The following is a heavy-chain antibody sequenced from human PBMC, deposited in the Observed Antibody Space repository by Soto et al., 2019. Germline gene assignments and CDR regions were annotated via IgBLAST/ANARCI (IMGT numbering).Heavy chain of an antibody. J-gene: IGHJ5*02. CDR2: IDSSGEK. V-gene: IGHV2-26*01. D-gene: IGHD6-19*01. CDR1: GLSITDSEMG. CDR3: ARRHLAVAVSPWFDH. Sequence: QVTLKASGPVLAKPTETLTLRCTVSGLSITDSEMGVSWIRQPPGQPLEWLAHIDSSGEKSYRTFLKSRLAISKDTSKSQIVLTMTNMDPADTATYYCARRHLAVAVSPWFDHWGQGIPVTVSS.